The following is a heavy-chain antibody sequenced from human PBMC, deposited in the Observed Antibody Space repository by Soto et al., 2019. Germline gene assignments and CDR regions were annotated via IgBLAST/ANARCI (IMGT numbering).Heavy chain of an antibody. J-gene: IGHJ6*03. V-gene: IGHV1-58*02. CDR3: AALRDEGPGDYYYMDV. Sequence: ASVKVSCKASGFTFTSSAMQWVRQARGQRLEWIGWIVVGSGNTNYAQKFQERVTITRDMSTSTAYMELSSLRSEDTAVYYCAALRDEGPGDYYYMDVWGKGTTVTVSS. CDR2: IVVGSGNT. D-gene: IGHD3-10*01. CDR1: GFTFTSSA.